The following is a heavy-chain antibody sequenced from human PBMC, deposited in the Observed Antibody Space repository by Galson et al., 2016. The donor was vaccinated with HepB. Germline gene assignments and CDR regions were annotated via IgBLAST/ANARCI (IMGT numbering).Heavy chain of an antibody. CDR2: IVVGGGNT. J-gene: IGHJ4*02. D-gene: IGHD3-10*01. CDR1: GFTFTSSV. CDR3: AANPYYGSGSYDY. Sequence: SVKVSCKASGFTFTSSVVQWVRQARRQRLEYIGWIVVGGGNTNYAQKFQERVTISRDMSTRTAYMELSSLTSEDTAGYYCAANPYYGSGSYDYWGQGTLVTVSS. V-gene: IGHV1-58*01.